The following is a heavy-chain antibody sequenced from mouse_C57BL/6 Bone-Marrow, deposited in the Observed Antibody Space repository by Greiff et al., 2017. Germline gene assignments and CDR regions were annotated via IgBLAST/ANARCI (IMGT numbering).Heavy chain of an antibody. J-gene: IGHJ3*01. CDR3: ARRDYGSSFFAY. CDR1: GYTFTSYW. Sequence: QVQLKQSGAELVRPGSSVKLSCKASGYTFTSYWMHWVKQRPIQGLEWIGNIDPSDSETHYNQKFKDKATLTVDKSSSTAYMQLSSLTSEDSAVYFCARRDYGSSFFAYWGQGTLVTVSA. D-gene: IGHD1-1*01. V-gene: IGHV1-52*01. CDR2: IDPSDSET.